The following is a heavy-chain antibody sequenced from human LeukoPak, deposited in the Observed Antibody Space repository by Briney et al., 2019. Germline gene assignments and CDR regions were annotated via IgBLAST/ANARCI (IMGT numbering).Heavy chain of an antibody. CDR3: AKNGDRGAYCSGGTCYPYYYYYMDV. CDR1: GFTFTTYS. V-gene: IGHV3-21*04. J-gene: IGHJ6*03. Sequence: GGSLRLSCAASGFTFTTYSMNWVRQAPGKGLEWVSSTTSSSSYIYYADSVKGRFTISRDNSKNTLYLQMNSLRAEDTAIYYCAKNGDRGAYCSGGTCYPYYYYYMDVWGKGTTVTISS. CDR2: TTSSSSYI. D-gene: IGHD2-15*01.